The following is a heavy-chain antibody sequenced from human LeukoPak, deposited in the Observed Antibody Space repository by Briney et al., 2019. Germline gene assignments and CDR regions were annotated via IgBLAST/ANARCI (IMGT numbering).Heavy chain of an antibody. J-gene: IGHJ5*02. V-gene: IGHV3-23*01. CDR1: GFTFSSYA. Sequence: GGSLRPACAASGFTFSSYAMSWVRQAPGKGLEWVSAISGSGGSTYYADSVKGRFTTSRDNSKNTLYLQMNSLRAEDTAVYFCAKFRVVATIGGNWFDPWGEG. D-gene: IGHD5-12*01. CDR2: ISGSGGST. CDR3: AKFRVVATIGGNWFDP.